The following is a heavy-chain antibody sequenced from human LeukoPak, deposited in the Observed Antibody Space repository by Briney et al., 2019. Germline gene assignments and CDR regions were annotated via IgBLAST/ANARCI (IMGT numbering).Heavy chain of an antibody. V-gene: IGHV3-15*01. D-gene: IGHD2-8*02. CDR3: TTDRTGGAEDAFDI. J-gene: IGHJ3*02. CDR2: IKSKTDGGTT. Sequence: GGSLRLSCAASGSTFSNAWMSWVRQAPGKGLEWVGRIKSKTDGGTTDYAAPVKGRFTISRDDSKNTLYLQMLSLKTEDTAVYYCTTDRTGGAEDAFDIWGQGTMVTVSS. CDR1: GSTFSNAW.